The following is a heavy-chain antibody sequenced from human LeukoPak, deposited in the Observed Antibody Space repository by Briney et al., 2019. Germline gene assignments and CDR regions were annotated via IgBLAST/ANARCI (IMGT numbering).Heavy chain of an antibody. CDR3: ARDQHEYSSSSGLSYYYYYMDV. CDR2: INPNSGGT. J-gene: IGHJ6*03. CDR1: GYTFTGYY. D-gene: IGHD6-6*01. V-gene: IGHV1-2*02. Sequence: ASVKVSCKASGYTFTGYYMRWVRQAPGQGLEWMGWINPNSGGTNYAQKFQGRVTMTRDTSISTAYMELSRLRSDDTAVYYRARDQHEYSSSSGLSYYYYYMDVWGKGTTVTVSS.